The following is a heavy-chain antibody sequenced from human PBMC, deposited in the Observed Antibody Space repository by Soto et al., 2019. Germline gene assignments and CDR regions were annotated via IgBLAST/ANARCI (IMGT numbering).Heavy chain of an antibody. CDR1: GFTFSSYS. J-gene: IGHJ2*01. Sequence: EVQLVESGGGLVKPGGSLRLSCAASGFTFSSYSMNWVRQAPGKGLEWVSSISSSSSYIYYADSVKGRFTISRDNAKKSLYLQMNSLRAEDTAVYYCARVVVVTALEHYWYFDLWGRGTLVTVSS. CDR3: ARVVVVTALEHYWYFDL. CDR2: ISSSSSYI. V-gene: IGHV3-21*01. D-gene: IGHD2-21*02.